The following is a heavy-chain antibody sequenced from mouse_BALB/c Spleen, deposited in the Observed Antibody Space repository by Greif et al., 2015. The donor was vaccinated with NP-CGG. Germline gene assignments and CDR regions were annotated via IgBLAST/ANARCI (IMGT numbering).Heavy chain of an antibody. CDR3: ARDRGNGNYGAWFAY. CDR2: IRNKANGYTT. J-gene: IGHJ3*01. V-gene: IGHV7-3*02. D-gene: IGHD2-1*01. Sequence: EVKLVESGGGLVQPGGSLRLSCATSGFTFTDYYMSWVRQPPGKALEWLGFIRNKANGYTTEYSASVKGRFTISRDNSRSILYLQMNTLRAEDSATYYCARDRGNGNYGAWFAYWGQGTLVTVSA. CDR1: GFTFTDYY.